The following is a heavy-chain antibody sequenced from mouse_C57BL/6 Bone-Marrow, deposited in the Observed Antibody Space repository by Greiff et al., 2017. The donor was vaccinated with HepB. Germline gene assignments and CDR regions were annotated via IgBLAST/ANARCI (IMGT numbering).Heavy chain of an antibody. Sequence: VKLQQPGAELVKPGASVKMSCKASGYTFTSYWITWVKQRPGQGLEWIGDIYPGSGSTNYNAKFKSKATLTVDTSSSTAYMQLSSLTSEDSAVYYCARRHGSSTYAMAYWGQGTSVTVSS. CDR2: IYPGSGST. D-gene: IGHD1-1*01. CDR1: GYTFTSYW. CDR3: ARRHGSSTYAMAY. V-gene: IGHV1-55*01. J-gene: IGHJ4*01.